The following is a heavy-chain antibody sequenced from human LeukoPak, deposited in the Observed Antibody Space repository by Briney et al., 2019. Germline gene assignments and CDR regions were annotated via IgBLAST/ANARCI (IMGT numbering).Heavy chain of an antibody. V-gene: IGHV3-7*01. Sequence: GGSLRLSCAASGFTFSSYAMSWVRQAPGKGLEWVANIKQDGSEKYYVDSVKGRFTISRDNAKNSLYLQMNSLRAEDTAVYYCAREPDYYDSSGPWGQGTLVTVSS. J-gene: IGHJ5*02. CDR3: AREPDYYDSSGP. D-gene: IGHD3-22*01. CDR1: GFTFSSYA. CDR2: IKQDGSEK.